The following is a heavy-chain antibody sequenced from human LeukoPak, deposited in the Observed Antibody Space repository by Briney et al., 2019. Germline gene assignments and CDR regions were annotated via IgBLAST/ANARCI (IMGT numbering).Heavy chain of an antibody. CDR3: VRSMSIAVSRNSNFDY. D-gene: IGHD6-19*01. CDR1: GFTFSSYS. V-gene: IGHV3-21*01. CDR2: IIVGSSYI. Sequence: GGSLRLSCAASGFTFSSYSMNWVRQAPGKGLEWVSSIIVGSSYIYYADSVKGRFTISRDDARNSLYLQMDSLRAEDTAVYYCVRSMSIAVSRNSNFDYWGQGTLVTVSS. J-gene: IGHJ4*02.